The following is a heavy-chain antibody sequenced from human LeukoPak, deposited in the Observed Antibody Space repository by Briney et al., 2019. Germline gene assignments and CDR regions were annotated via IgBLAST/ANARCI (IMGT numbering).Heavy chain of an antibody. CDR2: INYSGGT. CDR3: AREPPYYYYDSSGYYPGAFDI. V-gene: IGHV4-59*01. D-gene: IGHD3-22*01. CDR1: GGSISGFY. Sequence: SETLSLTCTVSGGSISGFYWSWIRQPPGKGLEWIGYINYSGGTNYNPSLRSRVTIAVDMSKNQFSLKLSSVTAADTAVYYCAREPPYYYYDSSGYYPGAFDIWGQGTMVTVSS. J-gene: IGHJ3*02.